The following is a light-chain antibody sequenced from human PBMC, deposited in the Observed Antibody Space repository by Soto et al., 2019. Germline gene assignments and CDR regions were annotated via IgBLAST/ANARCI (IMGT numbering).Light chain of an antibody. CDR3: QHYNTYSMYT. J-gene: IGKJ2*01. CDR2: KAS. Sequence: DIQMTQSPSTLSESVGARVTITCRASQSISSWLAWYQQKSGKAPKLLIYKASSLESGVPSRFSGSGSGTEFTLTISSLQPDDFATYYCQHYNTYSMYTFGQGTKLEIK. CDR1: QSISSW. V-gene: IGKV1-5*03.